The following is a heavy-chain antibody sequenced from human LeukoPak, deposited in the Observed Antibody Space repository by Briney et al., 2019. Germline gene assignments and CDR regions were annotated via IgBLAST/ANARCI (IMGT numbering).Heavy chain of an antibody. V-gene: IGHV4-39*02. CDR2: IYYSGNS. CDR1: GGSISSSNYY. Sequence: SETLSLTCTVSGGSISSSNYYWGWIRQPPGKGLEWIGSIYYSGNSYYNPSLNSRVSISVDSSKNQFSLKLSSVTAADTAVYYCAREVGATRVFDYWGEGTPVTFSS. CDR3: AREVGATRVFDY. J-gene: IGHJ4*02. D-gene: IGHD1-26*01.